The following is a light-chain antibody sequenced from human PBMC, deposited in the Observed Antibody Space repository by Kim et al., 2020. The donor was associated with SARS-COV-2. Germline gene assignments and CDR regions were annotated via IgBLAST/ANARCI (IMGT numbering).Light chain of an antibody. CDR2: GAS. J-gene: IGKJ2*01. V-gene: IGKV3-20*01. CDR3: QQYGSSLYT. Sequence: EIVLTQSPGTLSLSPGERATLSCRASQSVSSSYLAWYQQKPDQAPRLLIYGASSRATGIPDRFSGSGSGTDFTLTISRLEPEDFAVYYCQQYGSSLYTFGQGTKLEI. CDR1: QSVSSSY.